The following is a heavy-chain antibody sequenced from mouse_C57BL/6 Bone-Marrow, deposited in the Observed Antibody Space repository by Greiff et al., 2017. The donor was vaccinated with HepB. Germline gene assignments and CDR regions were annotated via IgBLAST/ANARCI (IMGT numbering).Heavy chain of an antibody. Sequence: VKLQESGAELVKPGASVKISCTASGYAFSSYWMNWVKQRPGKGLEWIGQIYPGDGDTNYNGKFKGKATLTADKSSSTAYMQLSSLTSEDSAVYFCARWGSSTYWYFDVWGTGTTVTVSS. D-gene: IGHD1-1*01. CDR1: GYAFSSYW. CDR2: IYPGDGDT. V-gene: IGHV1-80*01. CDR3: ARWGSSTYWYFDV. J-gene: IGHJ1*03.